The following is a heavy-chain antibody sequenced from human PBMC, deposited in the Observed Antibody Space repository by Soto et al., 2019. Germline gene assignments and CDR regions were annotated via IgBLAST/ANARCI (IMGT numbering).Heavy chain of an antibody. CDR1: GFTFSSYA. D-gene: IGHD3-22*01. V-gene: IGHV3-30-3*01. CDR2: ISYDGSNK. CDR3: ARDHLSDSSGFAFDI. J-gene: IGHJ3*02. Sequence: QVQLVESGGVVVQPGRSLRLSCAASGFTFSSYAMHWVRQAPGKGLEWVAVISYDGSNKYYADSVKGRFTISRDNSKNTLYLQMNSLRAEDTAVYYCARDHLSDSSGFAFDIWGQGTMVTVSS.